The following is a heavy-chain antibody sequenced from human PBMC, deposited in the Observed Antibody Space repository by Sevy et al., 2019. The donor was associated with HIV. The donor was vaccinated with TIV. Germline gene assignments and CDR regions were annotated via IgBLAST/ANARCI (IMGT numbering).Heavy chain of an antibody. Sequence: GGSLRLSCAASGFTFSSYSMNWVRQAPGKGLEWVSSISSSSSYIYYADSVKGRFTISRDNAKNSQYLQMNSLRAEDTAVYYCARDVVQVRAVISHYFDYWGQGTLVTVSS. V-gene: IGHV3-21*01. CDR3: ARDVVQVRAVISHYFDY. D-gene: IGHD3-10*01. J-gene: IGHJ4*02. CDR2: ISSSSSYI. CDR1: GFTFSSYS.